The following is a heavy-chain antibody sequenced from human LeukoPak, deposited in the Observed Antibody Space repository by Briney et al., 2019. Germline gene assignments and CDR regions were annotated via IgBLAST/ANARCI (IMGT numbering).Heavy chain of an antibody. V-gene: IGHV4-38-2*01. CDR1: GYSISSGYY. J-gene: IGHJ4*02. CDR2: MYHSGST. Sequence: SETLSLTCAVSGYSISSGYYWGWIRQPPGKGLEWIGNMYHSGSTSYNPSLKSRVTISVDTSKNQFSLKLRSVTAADTAVYYCARRVFPDYFDYWGQGTLVTVSS. D-gene: IGHD6-13*01. CDR3: ARRVFPDYFDY.